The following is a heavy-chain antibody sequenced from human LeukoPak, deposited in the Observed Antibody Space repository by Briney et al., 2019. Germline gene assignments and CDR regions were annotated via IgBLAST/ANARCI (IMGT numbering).Heavy chain of an antibody. J-gene: IGHJ4*02. CDR1: GYSSTSYW. CDR3: ARRIYCGGDCYYFDY. CDR2: IYPGDSDT. Sequence: GESLKISCKGSGYSSTSYWIGWVRQMPGKGLEWMGIIYPGDSDTRYSPSFQGQVTISADKSISTAYLQWSSLKASDTAMYYCARRIYCGGDCYYFDYWGQGTLVTVSS. V-gene: IGHV5-51*01. D-gene: IGHD2-21*02.